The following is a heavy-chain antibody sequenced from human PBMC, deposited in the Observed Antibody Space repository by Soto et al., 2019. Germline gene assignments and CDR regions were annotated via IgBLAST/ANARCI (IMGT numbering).Heavy chain of an antibody. V-gene: IGHV4-31*03. CDR1: GGSINSDEFY. CDR3: ARMGLHLGELSRNWFDP. J-gene: IGHJ5*02. Sequence: QVQLQESGPGLVKPSQTLSLTCSLSGGSINSDEFYWTWIRQSPGKGLEWIGYIYSSGRTHYNPSLKSRINISLDTSNNLLSLRLSSVTAADTAVYYCARMGLHLGELSRNWFDPWGRGTLFTVSS. D-gene: IGHD3-16*02. CDR2: IYSSGRT.